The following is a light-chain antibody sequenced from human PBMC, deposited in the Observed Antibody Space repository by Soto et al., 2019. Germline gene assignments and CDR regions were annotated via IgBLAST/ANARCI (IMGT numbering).Light chain of an antibody. V-gene: IGLV2-8*01. J-gene: IGLJ1*01. Sequence: QSVLPQPPSASGSPGQSVTISCTGTSSDFGGYNYVSWYQQHPGKAPKLMIYEVSKRPSGVPDRFSGSKSANTASLTVSGLQAEDEADYYCRSYAGTDNFYVFGTGTKLTVL. CDR3: RSYAGTDNFYV. CDR1: SSDFGGYNY. CDR2: EVS.